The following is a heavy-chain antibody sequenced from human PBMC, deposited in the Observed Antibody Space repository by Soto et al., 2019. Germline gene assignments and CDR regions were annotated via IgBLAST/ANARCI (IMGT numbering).Heavy chain of an antibody. CDR3: ARGRDNWNYDDH. V-gene: IGHV3-48*02. D-gene: IGHD1-7*01. J-gene: IGHJ1*01. CDR1: GFTFSTYS. CDR2: ISSSSSTV. Sequence: PGGSLRLSCAASGFTFSTYSMNWVRQAPGKGLEWVSYISSSSSTVYYAHSGKGRFTISRDNANNSVYLQMNSLRDEDTAVYYCARGRDNWNYDDHGGQGTLGIVAS.